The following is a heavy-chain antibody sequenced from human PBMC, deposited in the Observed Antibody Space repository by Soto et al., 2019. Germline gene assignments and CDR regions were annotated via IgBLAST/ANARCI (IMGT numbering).Heavy chain of an antibody. CDR2: INPSGGST. J-gene: IGHJ4*02. V-gene: IGHV1-46*01. D-gene: IGHD3-10*01. CDR1: GYTFTDFY. CDR3: ARSGPPAGY. Sequence: ASVKVSCKASGYTFTDFYMHWVRQAPGQGLEWMGRINPSGGSTSYAQKFQGRVTMTTDTSTTTAYMELRSLRSDDTAVYYCARSGPPAGYWSQGTLVTVSS.